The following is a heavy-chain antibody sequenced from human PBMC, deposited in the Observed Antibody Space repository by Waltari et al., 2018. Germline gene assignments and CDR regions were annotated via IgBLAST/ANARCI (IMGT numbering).Heavy chain of an antibody. CDR1: GFTFSNYA. J-gene: IGHJ4*02. CDR3: AKHLTLVRGIGPYFDY. D-gene: IGHD3-10*01. CDR2: ISGSGDNT. Sequence: EVQLLESGGGLVQPGGSLRLSCAASGFTFSNYAMSWVRQAPGKGLEWVSAISGSGDNTFYVDSVKGRFTISRDNSKNTLYLQMNSLRAEDTAAYYCAKHLTLVRGIGPYFDYWGQGTLVTVSS. V-gene: IGHV3-23*01.